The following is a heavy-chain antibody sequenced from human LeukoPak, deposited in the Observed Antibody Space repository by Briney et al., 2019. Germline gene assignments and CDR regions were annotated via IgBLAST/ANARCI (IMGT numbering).Heavy chain of an antibody. CDR3: AKDIISSGYYYFDY. Sequence: GRSLRLSCAASGFTFDDYAMHWVRRAPGKGLEWVSGISWNSGSIGYADSVKGRFTISRDNAKNSLYLQMNSLRAEDTALYYCAKDIISSGYYYFDYWGQGTLVTVSS. J-gene: IGHJ4*02. D-gene: IGHD3-22*01. CDR2: ISWNSGSI. V-gene: IGHV3-9*01. CDR1: GFTFDDYA.